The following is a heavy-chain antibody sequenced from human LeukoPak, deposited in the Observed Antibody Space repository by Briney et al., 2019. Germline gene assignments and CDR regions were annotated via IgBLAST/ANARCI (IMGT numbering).Heavy chain of an antibody. V-gene: IGHV4-61*01. Sequence: SETLYLTCTVSGGCVSSGSYYWSWIRQPPGKGLEWIGYIYYSGSTNYNPSLKSRVTISVDTSKNQFSLKLSSVTAADTAVYYCASKPWFDPWGQGTLVTVSS. CDR3: ASKPWFDP. CDR2: IYYSGST. J-gene: IGHJ5*02. CDR1: GGCVSSGSYY.